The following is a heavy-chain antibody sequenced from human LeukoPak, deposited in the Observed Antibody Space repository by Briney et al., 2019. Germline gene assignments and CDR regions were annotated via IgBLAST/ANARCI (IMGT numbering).Heavy chain of an antibody. CDR3: AKGRLRFLEWLSPSFDY. CDR1: GFTFSSYA. J-gene: IGHJ4*02. D-gene: IGHD3-3*01. Sequence: GGSLRLSCAASGFTFSSYAMSWVRQAPGEGLEWVSAISGSGGSTYYADSVKGRFTISRDNSKNTLYLQMNSLRAEDTAVYYCAKGRLRFLEWLSPSFDYWGQGTLVTVSS. V-gene: IGHV3-23*01. CDR2: ISGSGGST.